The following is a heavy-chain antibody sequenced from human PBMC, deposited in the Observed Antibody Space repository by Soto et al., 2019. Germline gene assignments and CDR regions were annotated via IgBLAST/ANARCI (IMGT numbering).Heavy chain of an antibody. Sequence: THSLTYAVYGGSFRDYDWSWIRQPPGKGLEWIGEINHSGSTNYNPSLKSRVTISIDTSKNQFSLKLSSVTAADTAVYYCASDRRSVAGWFDPWGQGTLVTVSS. CDR1: GGSFRDYD. CDR3: ASDRRSVAGWFDP. V-gene: IGHV4-34*09. D-gene: IGHD6-19*01. J-gene: IGHJ5*02. CDR2: INHSGST.